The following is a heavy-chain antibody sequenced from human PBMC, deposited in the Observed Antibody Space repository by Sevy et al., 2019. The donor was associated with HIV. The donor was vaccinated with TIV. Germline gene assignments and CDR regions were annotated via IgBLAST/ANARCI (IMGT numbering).Heavy chain of an antibody. J-gene: IGHJ5*01. CDR3: AHETFERFES. Sequence: GGSLRLSCAASGFTFSANWMYWVRQAPGKGLEWVANVKADGSDKHYVDSVEGRFTIATDNAKNLLFLQMNSLGAEDTAVYYCAHETFERFESWGQGTLVTVSS. V-gene: IGHV3-7*03. D-gene: IGHD3-16*01. CDR1: GFTFSANW. CDR2: VKADGSDK.